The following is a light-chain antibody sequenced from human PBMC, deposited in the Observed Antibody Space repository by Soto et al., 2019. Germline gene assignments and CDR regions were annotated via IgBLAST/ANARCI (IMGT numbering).Light chain of an antibody. CDR2: EVN. Sequence: QSALNQPASLSGSPGQSITISCTGTSSDIGAYDYVSWFQQHPGKAPKLMISEVNNRPSGVSNRFSGSKSGNTAYLTISGLQVEDEAEYFCFSFTTPSPHGFGTGTKLPVL. CDR3: FSFTTPSPHG. V-gene: IGLV2-14*01. J-gene: IGLJ1*01. CDR1: SSDIGAYDY.